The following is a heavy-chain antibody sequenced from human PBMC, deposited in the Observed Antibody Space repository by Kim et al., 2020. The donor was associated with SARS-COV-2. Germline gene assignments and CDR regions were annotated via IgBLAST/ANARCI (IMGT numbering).Heavy chain of an antibody. CDR1: GFTFSSYA. Sequence: GGSLRLSCAASGFTFSSYAMHWVRQAPGKGLEWVAVISYDGSNKYYADSVKGRFTISRDNSKNTLYLQMNSLRAEDTAVYYCARDPVLGDFWSGYSSDSWFDPWGQGTLVTVSS. CDR2: ISYDGSNK. CDR3: ARDPVLGDFWSGYSSDSWFDP. V-gene: IGHV3-30-3*01. D-gene: IGHD3-3*01. J-gene: IGHJ5*02.